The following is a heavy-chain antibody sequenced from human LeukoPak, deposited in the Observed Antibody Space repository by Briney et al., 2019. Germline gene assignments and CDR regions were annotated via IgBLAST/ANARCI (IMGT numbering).Heavy chain of an antibody. V-gene: IGHV3-23*01. CDR1: GFTFSNSA. Sequence: GGSLRLSCAASGFTFSNSAMSWVRQAPGKGLEWVSSITNNGGRTYYADSVKGRFTISRDNSKNMLYLQMNSLRAEDTAVYYCAKVCCSGDNYWGQGTLVTVSS. J-gene: IGHJ4*02. CDR2: ITNNGGRT. D-gene: IGHD2-15*01. CDR3: AKVCCSGDNY.